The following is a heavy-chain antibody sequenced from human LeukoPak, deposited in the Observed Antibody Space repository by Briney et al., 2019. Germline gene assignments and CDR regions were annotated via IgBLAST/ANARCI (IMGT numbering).Heavy chain of an antibody. CDR1: GFTFSDYY. Sequence: GGSLRLSCAASGFTFSDYYMSWIRQAPGKGLEWVSYISSGSTYTNYADSVKGRFTISRDNSKNTLYLEMNSLRDEDTAEYYCARDPGYYYASGSQHLDYWGQGTLVTVSS. V-gene: IGHV3-11*05. CDR3: ARDPGYYYASGSQHLDY. D-gene: IGHD3-10*01. CDR2: ISSGSTYT. J-gene: IGHJ4*02.